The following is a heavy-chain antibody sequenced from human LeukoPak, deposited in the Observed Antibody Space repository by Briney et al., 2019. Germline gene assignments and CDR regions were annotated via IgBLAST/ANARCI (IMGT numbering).Heavy chain of an antibody. Sequence: SGGSLRLSCAASGFTFSGSAMHWVRQASGKGLEWVGRIRSKANSYATAYAASVKGRFTISRDDSKNTAYLQMNSLKTEDTAVYYCATDYGDYVFGYYYGMDVWGQGTTVTVSS. CDR1: GFTFSGSA. CDR2: IRSKANSYAT. V-gene: IGHV3-73*01. J-gene: IGHJ6*02. CDR3: ATDYGDYVFGYYYGMDV. D-gene: IGHD4-17*01.